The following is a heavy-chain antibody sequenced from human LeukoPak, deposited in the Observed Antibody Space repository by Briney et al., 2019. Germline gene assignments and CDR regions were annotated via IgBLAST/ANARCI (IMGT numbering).Heavy chain of an antibody. CDR3: ARDIPYGVYWYFDL. V-gene: IGHV4-30-2*01. D-gene: IGHD4-17*01. CDR2: IYHSGST. CDR1: GGSISSGGYS. J-gene: IGHJ2*01. Sequence: SQTLSLTCAVSGGSISSGGYSWSWIRQPPGKGLEWIGYIYHSGSTYYNPSLKSRVTISVDRFKNQFSLKLSSVTAADTAVYYCARDIPYGVYWYFDLWGRGTLVTVSS.